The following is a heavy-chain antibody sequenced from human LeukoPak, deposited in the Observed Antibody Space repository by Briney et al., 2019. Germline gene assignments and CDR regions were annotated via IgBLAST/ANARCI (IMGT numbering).Heavy chain of an antibody. D-gene: IGHD6-13*01. CDR2: IWYDGSNK. CDR3: AKDKELTKSSSWYYYDS. Sequence: GGSLRLSCAASGFTFSSYGMHWVRQAPGKGLEWVAVIWYDGSNKYYADSVKGRFTISRDNSKSTLYLQMNSLRAEDTAIYYCAKDKELTKSSSWYYYDSWGQGTLVTVSS. J-gene: IGHJ4*02. V-gene: IGHV3-33*06. CDR1: GFTFSSYG.